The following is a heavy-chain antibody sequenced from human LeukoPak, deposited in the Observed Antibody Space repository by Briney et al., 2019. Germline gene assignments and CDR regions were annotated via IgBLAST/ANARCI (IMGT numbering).Heavy chain of an antibody. J-gene: IGHJ4*02. D-gene: IGHD1-26*01. CDR2: IIPIFGTA. CDR1: GGTFSSYA. CDR3: ARGRELLNDY. Sequence: GASVKVSCKASGGTFSSYAISWVRQAPGQGLEWMGGIIPIFGTANYAQKFQGRVTMTRDTSISTAYMELSRLRSDDTAVYYCARGRELLNDYWGQGTLVTVSS. V-gene: IGHV1-69*05.